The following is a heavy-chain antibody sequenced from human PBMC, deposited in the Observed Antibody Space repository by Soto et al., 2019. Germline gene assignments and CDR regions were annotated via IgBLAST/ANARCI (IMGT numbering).Heavy chain of an antibody. Sequence: QVQLVESGGGLVKPGGSLRLSCAASGFTFSDYNMSWIRQAPGKGLEWVSYISSSSSYTNYADSVKGRFTISRDNAKNSLYLQMNSLRAEDTAVYYCAREYSGYDLADYWGQGTLVTVSS. V-gene: IGHV3-11*05. CDR2: ISSSSSYT. CDR3: AREYSGYDLADY. D-gene: IGHD5-12*01. J-gene: IGHJ4*02. CDR1: GFTFSDYN.